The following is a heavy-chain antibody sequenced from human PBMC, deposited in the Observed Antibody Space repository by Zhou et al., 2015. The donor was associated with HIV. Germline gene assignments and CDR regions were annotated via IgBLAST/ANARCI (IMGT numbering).Heavy chain of an antibody. D-gene: IGHD6-13*01. CDR1: GGTFSSYT. CDR3: ARDGSAAGTVGEPFNWFDP. J-gene: IGHJ5*02. V-gene: IGHV1-69*08. Sequence: QVQLVQSGAEVKKPGSSVKVSCKASGGTFSSYTISWVRQAPGQGLEWMGRIIPILGIANYAQKFQGRVTITADKSTSTAYMELSSLRSEDTAVYYCARDGSAAGTVGEPFNWFDPWGQGTLVTVSS. CDR2: IIPILGIA.